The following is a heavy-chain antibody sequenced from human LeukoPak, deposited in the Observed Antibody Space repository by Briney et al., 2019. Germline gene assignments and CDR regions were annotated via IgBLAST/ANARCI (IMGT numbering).Heavy chain of an antibody. J-gene: IGHJ4*02. V-gene: IGHV3-23*01. D-gene: IGHD2/OR15-2a*01. CDR3: AKERTQTTSFDY. Sequence: GGSLRLSCAASGFTFSSYGMHWVRQAPGKGLEWVSTISGSGGSTYYADSVKGRFTISRDNSKNTLYLQMNRLRADDTAIYYCAKERTQTTSFDYWGQGTLVTVSS. CDR1: GFTFSSYG. CDR2: ISGSGGST.